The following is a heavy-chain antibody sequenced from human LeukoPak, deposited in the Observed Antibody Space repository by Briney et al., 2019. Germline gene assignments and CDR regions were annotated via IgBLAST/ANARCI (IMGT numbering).Heavy chain of an antibody. D-gene: IGHD2-2*01. CDR1: GDSVSSNSVT. CDR2: TYYRSTWYN. CDR3: ARRLTQYDCFDP. J-gene: IGHJ5*02. Sequence: SQTLSLTCAISGDSVSSNSVTWNWIRQSPSRGPEWLGRTYYRSTWYNDYAVSVRGRITVNPDTSKNQFSLHLNSVTPEDTAVYYCARRLTQYDCFDPWGQGILVTVSS. V-gene: IGHV6-1*01.